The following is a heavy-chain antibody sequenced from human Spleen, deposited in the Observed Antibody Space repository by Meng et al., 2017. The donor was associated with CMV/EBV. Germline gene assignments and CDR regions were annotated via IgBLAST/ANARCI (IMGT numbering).Heavy chain of an antibody. J-gene: IGHJ4*02. V-gene: IGHV3-66*02. Sequence: GESLKISCAASGFTVSSTYMSWVRQAPGKGLEWLSIIYSDGRTNYADSVKGRFTISRDNSKNTLSLQMNSLRAEDTAVYFCARDPFGAAAEPSPSDYWGQGTLVTVS. D-gene: IGHD3-3*01. CDR2: IYSDGRT. CDR1: GFTVSSTY. CDR3: ARDPFGAAAEPSPSDY.